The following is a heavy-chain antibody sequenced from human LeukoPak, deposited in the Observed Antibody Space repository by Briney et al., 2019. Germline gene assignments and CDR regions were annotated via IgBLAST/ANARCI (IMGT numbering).Heavy chain of an antibody. D-gene: IGHD3-3*01. CDR3: ARSYDEGFDY. J-gene: IGHJ4*02. V-gene: IGHV1-2*02. CDR1: GYTFTGQY. CDR2: INPNSGDT. Sequence: GASVKVSCKASGYTFTGQYMHWVRQAPGQGLEWMGWINPNSGDTKSAQEFQGRVTMTRDTSISTAYMELSRLRSDDMAVYYCARSYDEGFDYWGQGTLVTVSS.